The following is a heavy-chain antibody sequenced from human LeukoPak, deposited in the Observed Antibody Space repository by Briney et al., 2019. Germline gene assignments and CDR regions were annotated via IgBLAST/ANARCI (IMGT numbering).Heavy chain of an antibody. CDR1: GFTFSDYA. CDR2: ISDSGVDT. D-gene: IGHD2-2*01. Sequence: GGSLRLSCAASGFTFSDYATSWLRQAPGRGLEWVSAISDSGVDTYYADSVKGRFTMSRDNSKSTLYLQMNRLRAEDTAVYYCANGNSNSPKDYWGHGTLVTVSS. CDR3: ANGNSNSPKDY. J-gene: IGHJ4*01. V-gene: IGHV3-23*01.